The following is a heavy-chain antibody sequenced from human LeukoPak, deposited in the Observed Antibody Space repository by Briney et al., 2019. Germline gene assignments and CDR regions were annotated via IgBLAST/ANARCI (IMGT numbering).Heavy chain of an antibody. D-gene: IGHD2-15*01. CDR2: ISDSVSSA. CDR1: GLPFRNYG. V-gene: IGHV3-23*01. J-gene: IGHJ4*02. Sequence: PGGSLRLSCAASGLPFRNYGMSWVRQAPGKGLEWVSVISDSVSSAYYADSVKGRFTISRDNSKNTMYLQMNSLRAEDTAVYYCAPDLRGAAWSLDYWGQGILVTVSS. CDR3: APDLRGAAWSLDY.